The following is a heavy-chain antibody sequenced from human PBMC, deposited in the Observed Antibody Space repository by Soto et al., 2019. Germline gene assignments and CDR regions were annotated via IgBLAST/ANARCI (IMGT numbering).Heavy chain of an antibody. V-gene: IGHV1-69*02. CDR3: ARFRGSYGMDV. CDR1: GGTFSSYT. J-gene: IGHJ6*02. D-gene: IGHD3-10*01. Sequence: QVQLVQSGAEVKKPGSSVKVSCKASGGTFSSYTISWVRQAPGQGLEWMGRIIPILGIPNYAQKFQGRVTITADKSTSTAYRELSSLRSEDTAVYYCARFRGSYGMDVWGQGTTVTVSS. CDR2: IIPILGIP.